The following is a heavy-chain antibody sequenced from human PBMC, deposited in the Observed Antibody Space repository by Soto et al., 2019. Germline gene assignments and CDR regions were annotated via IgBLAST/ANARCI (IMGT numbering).Heavy chain of an antibody. J-gene: IGHJ4*02. CDR1: GFTFSSYS. V-gene: IGHV3-21*01. CDR3: AREGKAADPFDY. CDR2: ISSSSSYI. Sequence: GGSLRLSCAASGFTFSSYSMNWVRQAPGKGLEWVSSISSSSSYIYYADSVKGRFTISRDNAKNSLYLQMNSLRAEDTAVYYCAREGKAADPFDYWGQGTLVTVSS. D-gene: IGHD6-25*01.